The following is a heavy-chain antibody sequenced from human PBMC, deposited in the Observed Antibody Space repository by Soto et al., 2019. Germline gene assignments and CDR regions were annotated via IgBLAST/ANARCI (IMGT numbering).Heavy chain of an antibody. V-gene: IGHV1-18*04. CDR2: ISAYNGNT. CDR1: GYTFTSYG. Sequence: ASVKVSCKASGYTFTSYGSSWVRQAPGQGLEWVGWISAYNGNTNYAQKLQGRVTMTTDTSTSTAYMELRSLRSDDTAVYYCARDHGITGKYFDYLAQGTLVRVSS. J-gene: IGHJ4*02. CDR3: ARDHGITGKYFDY. D-gene: IGHD1-20*01.